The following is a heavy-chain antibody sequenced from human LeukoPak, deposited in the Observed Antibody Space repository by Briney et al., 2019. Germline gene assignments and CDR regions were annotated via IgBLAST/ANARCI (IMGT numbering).Heavy chain of an antibody. CDR3: ARDSSYYYDRYYYGMDV. CDR1: GFIVSDYN. Sequence: GGSLRLSCAASGFIVSDYNMNWVRQAPGKGLEWVSFIDISGTYITYADSVKGRFTISRDNAKNSLYLQMNSLRAEDTAVYYCARDSSYYYDRYYYGMDVWGQGTTVTVSS. D-gene: IGHD3-22*01. J-gene: IGHJ6*02. V-gene: IGHV3-21*01. CDR2: IDISGTYI.